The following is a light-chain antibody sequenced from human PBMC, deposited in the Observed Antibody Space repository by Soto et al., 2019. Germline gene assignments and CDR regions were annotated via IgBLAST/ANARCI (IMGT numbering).Light chain of an antibody. J-gene: IGLJ2*01. V-gene: IGLV4-69*01. CDR1: SGHSSYA. CDR2: LSSDGSH. Sequence: QPVLTQSPSASASLGASVKLTCTLSSGHSSYAIAWHQQRPEKGPRYLMKLSSDGSHSKGDGIPDRFSGSSSGAERYLTISSLQSEDEADYYCQTWATGIRVFGGGTKVTVL. CDR3: QTWATGIRV.